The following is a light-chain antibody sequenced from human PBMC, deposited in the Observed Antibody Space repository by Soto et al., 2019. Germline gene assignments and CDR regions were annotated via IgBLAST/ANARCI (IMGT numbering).Light chain of an antibody. Sequence: QSALTQPASVSGSPGQSITISCTGTSSDVGGYNYVSWYQQHPGKAPKLMIYEVSNRPSGVSNRFSGAKAGNTASLTISGRQAEDEADYYCSSYTSSSTRVVFGGGTKRTVL. CDR3: SSYTSSSTRVV. CDR1: SSDVGGYNY. V-gene: IGLV2-14*01. J-gene: IGLJ2*01. CDR2: EVS.